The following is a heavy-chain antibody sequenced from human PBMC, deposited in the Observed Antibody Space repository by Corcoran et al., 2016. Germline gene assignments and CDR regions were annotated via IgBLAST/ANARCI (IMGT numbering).Heavy chain of an antibody. CDR1: GFTFDDYT. V-gene: IGHV3-43*01. J-gene: IGHJ6*02. CDR2: ISWDGGST. CDR3: AKDMDLYYYGSGSYGGMDV. Sequence: EVQLVESGGVVVQPGGSLRLSCVASGFTFDDYTMHWVRQAPGKGLEWVSLISWDGGSTYYADSVKGRFTISRDNSKNSLYLQMNSLRTEDTALYYCAKDMDLYYYGSGSYGGMDVWGQGTTVTVSS. D-gene: IGHD3-10*01.